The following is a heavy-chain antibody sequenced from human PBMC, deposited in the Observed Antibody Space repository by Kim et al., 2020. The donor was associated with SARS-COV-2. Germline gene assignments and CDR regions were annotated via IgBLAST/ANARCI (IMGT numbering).Heavy chain of an antibody. CDR1: GFTFSSYA. CDR3: LLWFGELTDDY. Sequence: GGSLRLSCAASGFTFSSYAMSWVRQAPGKGLEWVSAISGSGGSTYYADSVKGRFTIFRDNSKNTLYLQMNSLRAEDTAVYYCLLWFGELTDDYWGQGTLVTVSS. V-gene: IGHV3-23*01. CDR2: ISGSGGST. D-gene: IGHD3-10*01. J-gene: IGHJ4*02.